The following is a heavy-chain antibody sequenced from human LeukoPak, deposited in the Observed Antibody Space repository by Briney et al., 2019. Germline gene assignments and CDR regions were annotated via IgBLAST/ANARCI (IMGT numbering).Heavy chain of an antibody. V-gene: IGHV4-34*01. CDR1: GGSFSGYY. Sequence: SETLSLTCAVYGGSFSGYYWSWIRQPPGKGLEWIGEINHNGSTNYNPSLKSRVTISVDTSKNQFSLKLSSVTAADTAVYYCASVGYSSGWPRVFDYWGQGTLVTVSS. J-gene: IGHJ4*02. CDR2: INHNGST. D-gene: IGHD6-19*01. CDR3: ASVGYSSGWPRVFDY.